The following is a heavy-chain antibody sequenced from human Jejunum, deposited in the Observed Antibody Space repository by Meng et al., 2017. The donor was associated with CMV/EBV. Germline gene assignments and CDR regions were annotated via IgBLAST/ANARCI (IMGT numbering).Heavy chain of an antibody. CDR2: INWNGKTA. Sequence: FTFDEYGMRWVRQAPGKGLEWVSTINWNGKTAGHADSVQGRFTITRDNARNSLYLEMNFLRAEDTAFYYCARSGHSGSYLPGLFDYWGQGALVTVSS. J-gene: IGHJ4*02. D-gene: IGHD1-26*01. CDR3: ARSGHSGSYLPGLFDY. V-gene: IGHV3-20*03. CDR1: FTFDEYG.